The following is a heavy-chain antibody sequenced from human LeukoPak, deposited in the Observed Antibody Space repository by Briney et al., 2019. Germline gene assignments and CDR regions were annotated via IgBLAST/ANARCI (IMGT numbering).Heavy chain of an antibody. J-gene: IGHJ4*02. Sequence: SETLSLTCAVSGGSISSGDYYWSWIRQPPGKGLEWIGYIYYSGSTYYNPSLKSRVTISVDTSKNQFSLKLSSVTAADTAVYYCATASNPTSNLDYWGQGTLVTVSS. D-gene: IGHD4-11*01. CDR3: ATASNPTSNLDY. CDR1: GGSISSGDYY. CDR2: IYYSGST. V-gene: IGHV4-30-4*01.